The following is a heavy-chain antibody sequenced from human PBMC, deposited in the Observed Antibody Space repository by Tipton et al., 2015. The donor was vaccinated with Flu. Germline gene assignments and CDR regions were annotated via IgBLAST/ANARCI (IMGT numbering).Heavy chain of an antibody. CDR2: ISGSGDRT. CDR1: GFTFSNYA. D-gene: IGHD2-21*02. CDR3: AKDGVNCGGDCFPPLLFCC. V-gene: IGHV3-23*01. Sequence: SLRLSCAASGFTFSNYAMSWVRQAPGKGLEWVSAISGSGDRTSYADSVKGRFTISRDNSKNTVYLHMNSLRAGDTAIYYCAKDGVNCGGDCFPPLLFCCWGRGTLVPLPS. J-gene: IGHJ1*01.